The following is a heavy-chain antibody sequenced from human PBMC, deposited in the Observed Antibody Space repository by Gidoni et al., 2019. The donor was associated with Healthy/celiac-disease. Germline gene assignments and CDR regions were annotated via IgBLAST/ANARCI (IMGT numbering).Heavy chain of an antibody. CDR2: IIPIFGTA. D-gene: IGHD6-19*01. CDR1: GGTFSSYA. V-gene: IGHV1-69*06. CDR3: ARDGGLQQWLDVFHYYGMDV. J-gene: IGHJ6*02. Sequence: QVQLVQSGAEVKKPGSSVKVSCKASGGTFSSYAISWVRQAPGQGLEWMGGIIPIFGTANYAQKFQGRVTITADKSTSTAYMELSSLRSEDTAVYYCARDGGLQQWLDVFHYYGMDVWGQGTTVTVSS.